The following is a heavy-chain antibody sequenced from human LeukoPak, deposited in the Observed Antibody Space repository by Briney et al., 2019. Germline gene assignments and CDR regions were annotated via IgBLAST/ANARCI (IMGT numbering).Heavy chain of an antibody. V-gene: IGHV3-30-3*01. D-gene: IGHD2-2*01. CDR1: GFTFSSYA. Sequence: GRSLRLSCAASGFTFSSYAMHWVRQAPGKGLEWVAVISYDGSNKYYADSVKGRFTISKDNAKNTVYLQMNNLRAEDTAVYYCVSFYETYWGRGTLVTVSS. CDR2: ISYDGSNK. J-gene: IGHJ4*02. CDR3: VSFYETY.